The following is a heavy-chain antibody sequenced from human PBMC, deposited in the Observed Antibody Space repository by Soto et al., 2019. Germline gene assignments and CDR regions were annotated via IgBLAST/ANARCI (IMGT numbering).Heavy chain of an antibody. CDR2: IRSKDYSYAT. CDR1: GFTFSDSA. D-gene: IGHD3-22*01. Sequence: GSLRLSCAASGFTFSDSAMHWVRQASGKGLEWVGRIRSKDYSYATAYAASVKGRFTISRDDSKKTAYLQMDSLTTEDTAVYYCARKIRLFGDYYDSSGGPHYFDYWGQGTLVTVSS. CDR3: ARKIRLFGDYYDSSGGPHYFDY. V-gene: IGHV3-73*01. J-gene: IGHJ4*02.